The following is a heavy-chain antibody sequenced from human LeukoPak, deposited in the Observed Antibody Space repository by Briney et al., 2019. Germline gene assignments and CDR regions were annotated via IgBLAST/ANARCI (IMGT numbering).Heavy chain of an antibody. J-gene: IGHJ4*02. CDR1: GFTVSSNS. Sequence: GGSPRLSCTVSGFTVSSNSMSWVRQAPGKGLEWVSAISGSGGSTYYADSVKGRFTISRDNSKNTLYLQMNSLRAEETAVYYCAKMEQWLVRYYFDYWGQGTLVTVSS. V-gene: IGHV3-23*01. CDR2: ISGSGGST. D-gene: IGHD6-19*01. CDR3: AKMEQWLVRYYFDY.